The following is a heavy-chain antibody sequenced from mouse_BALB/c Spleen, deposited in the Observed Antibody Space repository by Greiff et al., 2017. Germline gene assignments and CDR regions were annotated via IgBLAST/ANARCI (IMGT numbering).Heavy chain of an antibody. CDR3: ARAHDYDLFAY. CDR2: IWGDGST. CDR1: GFSLTGYG. D-gene: IGHD2-4*01. Sequence: QVQLQQSGPGLVAPSQSLSITCTVSGFSLTGYGVNWVRQPPGKGLEWLGMIWGDGSTDYNSALKSRLSISKDNSKSQVFLKMNSLQTDDTARYYCARAHDYDLFAYWGQGTLVTVSA. J-gene: IGHJ3*01. V-gene: IGHV2-6-7*01.